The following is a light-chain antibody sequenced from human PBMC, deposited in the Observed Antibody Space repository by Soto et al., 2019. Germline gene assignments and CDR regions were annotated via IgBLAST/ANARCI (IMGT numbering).Light chain of an antibody. CDR1: FSNIGSNY. J-gene: IGLJ3*02. CDR2: TND. CDR3: AVWDDSLRGWV. V-gene: IGLV1-47*02. Sequence: QSVLTQPPSASGTPGQRVTISCSGRFSNIGSNYVYWYQQLPGTAPKLLIFTNDQRTSGVPGRFSGSKSGTSASLAISGLRSEDEADYYCAVWDDSLRGWVFGGGNKLTVL.